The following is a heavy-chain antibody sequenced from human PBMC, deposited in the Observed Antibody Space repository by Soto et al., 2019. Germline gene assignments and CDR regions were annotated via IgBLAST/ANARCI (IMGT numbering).Heavy chain of an antibody. J-gene: IGHJ1*01. V-gene: IGHV3-23*01. CDR3: AKAREYYDILTGYAWAEDFQQ. D-gene: IGHD3-9*01. CDR1: GFTFSSYA. CDR2: IISSGGST. Sequence: GVSLRLSCAASGFTFSSYAMIWVRQAPGKGLEWVSPIISSGGSTYYADSVKGRFTISRDNSKNTLYLQMNSLRAEDTAVYYCAKAREYYDILTGYAWAEDFQQWGKGTMVTVS.